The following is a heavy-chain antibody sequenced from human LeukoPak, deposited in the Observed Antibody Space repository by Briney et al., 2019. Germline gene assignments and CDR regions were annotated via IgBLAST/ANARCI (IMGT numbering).Heavy chain of an antibody. D-gene: IGHD3-16*01. CDR1: GGSISSSNW. CDR2: IYHSGST. J-gene: IGHJ4*02. Sequence: SETLSLTCAVSGGSISSSNWWSWVRQPPGKGLEWIGEIYHSGSTNYNPSLKSRVTISVDESKNQFSLKLSSVTAADTAVYYCAREVYGLGDNYFDYWGQGTLVTVSS. V-gene: IGHV4-4*02. CDR3: AREVYGLGDNYFDY.